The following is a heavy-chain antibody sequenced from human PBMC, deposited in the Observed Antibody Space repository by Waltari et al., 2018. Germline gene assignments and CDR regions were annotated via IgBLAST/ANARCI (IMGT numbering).Heavy chain of an antibody. CDR3: ARTSYSSGWDNFDY. V-gene: IGHV4-61*02. J-gene: IGHJ4*02. Sequence: QVQLQESGPGLVKPSQTLSLTCTVSGGSISSGSYYWRWIRRPAGKGLEWIGRIYTSGSTNYNPSLKSRVTISVDTSKNQFSLKLSSVTAADTAVYYCARTSYSSGWDNFDYWGQGTLVTVSS. D-gene: IGHD6-19*01. CDR2: IYTSGST. CDR1: GGSISSGSYY.